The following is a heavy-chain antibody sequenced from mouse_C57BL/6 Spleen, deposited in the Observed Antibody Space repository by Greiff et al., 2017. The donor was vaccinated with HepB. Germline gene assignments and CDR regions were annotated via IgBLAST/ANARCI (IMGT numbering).Heavy chain of an antibody. V-gene: IGHV1-64*01. D-gene: IGHD2-5*01. CDR2: IHPNSGST. CDR3: ARSGYSNYGNWFAY. Sequence: QVQLQQPGAELVKPGASVKLSCKASGYTFTSYWMHWVKQRPGQGLEWIGMIHPNSGSTNYNEKFKSKATLTVDKSSSTAYMQLSSLTSEDSAVYYCARSGYSNYGNWFAYWGQGTLVTVSA. CDR1: GYTFTSYW. J-gene: IGHJ3*01.